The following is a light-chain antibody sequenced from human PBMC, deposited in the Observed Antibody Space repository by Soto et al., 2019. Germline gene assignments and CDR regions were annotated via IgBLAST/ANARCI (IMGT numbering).Light chain of an antibody. J-gene: IGKJ4*01. CDR1: QSVGSK. V-gene: IGKV3-15*01. CDR3: QQYNNWPPLT. Sequence: EVVMTQSPATLSVSPGERATLSCRARQSVGSKLAWYQQKPGQPPRLLIFDAFTTATGIPARFSGSGSGTEFTLFISSLQSEYLAVYTCQQYNNWPPLTFGGGTKVEI. CDR2: DAF.